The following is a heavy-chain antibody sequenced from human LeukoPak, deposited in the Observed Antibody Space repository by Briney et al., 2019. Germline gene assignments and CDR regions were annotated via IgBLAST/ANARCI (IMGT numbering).Heavy chain of an antibody. CDR3: ARSTAGSSSWYYYLDY. CDR2: INPNSGDT. D-gene: IGHD6-13*01. CDR1: GYTFTDYY. Sequence: ASVKVSCKASGYTFTDYYTHWVRQAPGQGLEWMGWINPNSGDTDYAQKFQGRVTMTRDTSISTAYMELSRLRSDDTAVYYCARSTAGSSSWYYYLDYWGQGTLVTVSS. V-gene: IGHV1-2*02. J-gene: IGHJ4*02.